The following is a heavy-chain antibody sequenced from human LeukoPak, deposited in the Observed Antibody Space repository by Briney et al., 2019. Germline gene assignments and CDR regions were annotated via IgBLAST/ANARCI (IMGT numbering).Heavy chain of an antibody. Sequence: GGSLRLSCAASGFTFSSYGMHWVRQAPGKGLEWVAVISYDGSNKYYADSVKGRFTISRDNSKNTLYLQMNSLRAEDTAVYYCARTPSKIFGVVISFDYWGQGTLVTVSS. D-gene: IGHD3-3*01. CDR3: ARTPSKIFGVVISFDY. V-gene: IGHV3-30*04. CDR2: ISYDGSNK. J-gene: IGHJ4*02. CDR1: GFTFSSYG.